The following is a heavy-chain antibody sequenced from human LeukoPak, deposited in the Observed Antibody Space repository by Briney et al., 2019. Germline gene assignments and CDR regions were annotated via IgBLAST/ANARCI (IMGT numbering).Heavy chain of an antibody. CDR2: INHSGST. Sequence: SETLSLTCAVYGGWFSGYYWSWIRQPPGKGLEWIGEINHSGSTNYNPSLKSRVTISVDTSKNQFSLKLSSVTAADTAVYYCARHYSGYESFDYWGQGTLVTVSS. CDR1: GGWFSGYY. V-gene: IGHV4-34*01. CDR3: ARHYSGYESFDY. D-gene: IGHD5-12*01. J-gene: IGHJ4*02.